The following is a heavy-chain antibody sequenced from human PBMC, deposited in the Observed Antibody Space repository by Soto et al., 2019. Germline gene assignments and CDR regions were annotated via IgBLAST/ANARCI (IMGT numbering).Heavy chain of an antibody. CDR1: GFTFSSYW. J-gene: IGHJ4*02. V-gene: IGHV3-15*07. CDR2: IKRQTDGGTT. D-gene: IGHD3-10*01. CDR3: VTDRAR. Sequence: PGGSLRLSCAASGFTFSSYWMHWVRQAPGKGLEWVGRIKRQTDGGTTDYAAPVRGRFSISRDDSKNMLYLQMNSLKTEDTGVYYCVTDRARGGPGTLVTVSS.